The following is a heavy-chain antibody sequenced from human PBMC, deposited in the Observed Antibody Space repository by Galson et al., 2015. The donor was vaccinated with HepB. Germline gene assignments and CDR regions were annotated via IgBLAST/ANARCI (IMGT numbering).Heavy chain of an antibody. J-gene: IGHJ6*02. Sequence: SLRLSCAASGFTFSSYSMNWVRQAPGKGLEWVSSISSSSSYIYYADSVKGRFTISRDNAKNSLYLQMNSLRAEDTAVYYCASYGYSSSWGDYYYYGMDVWGQGTTVT. CDR1: GFTFSSYS. CDR3: ASYGYSSSWGDYYYYGMDV. CDR2: ISSSSSYI. V-gene: IGHV3-21*01. D-gene: IGHD6-13*01.